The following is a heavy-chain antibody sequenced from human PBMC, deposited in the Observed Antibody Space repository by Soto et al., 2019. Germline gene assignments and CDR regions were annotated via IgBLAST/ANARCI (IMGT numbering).Heavy chain of an antibody. CDR2: IYYSGST. CDR1: GGSISSYY. CDR3: ARVQTLVRYYYGMDV. D-gene: IGHD6-6*01. J-gene: IGHJ6*02. Sequence: PSETLSLTCTVSGGSISSYYWSWIRQPPGKGLEWIGYIYYSGSTNYNPSLKSRVTISVGTSKNQFSLKLSSVTAADTAVYYCARVQTLVRYYYGMDVWGQGTTVTVSS. V-gene: IGHV4-59*01.